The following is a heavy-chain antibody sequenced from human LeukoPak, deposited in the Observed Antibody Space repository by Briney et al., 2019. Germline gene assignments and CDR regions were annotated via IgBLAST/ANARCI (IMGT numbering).Heavy chain of an antibody. V-gene: IGHV3-74*01. J-gene: IGHJ4*02. CDR2: IDGDGTGT. D-gene: IGHD7-27*01. Sequence: GGSLRLSCKASGFTFGTYWMHWVRQPPRKGLVWVSRIDGDGTGTDYADSVKGRFTVSRDNAKNTVYLQMNSLTAEDTSTYYCVRDNWGLDYWGQGTLVTVSS. CDR3: VRDNWGLDY. CDR1: GFTFGTYW.